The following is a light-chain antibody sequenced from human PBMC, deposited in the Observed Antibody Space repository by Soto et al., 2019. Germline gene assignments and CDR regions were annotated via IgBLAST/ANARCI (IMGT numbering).Light chain of an antibody. CDR3: QQYYSYPWT. V-gene: IGKV3D-15*01. Sequence: EIVLTHSPATLSAFPCDRVTLSCRASQAVNTRLAWYQHKPGQAPRLLIYLTSNRAAGVPSRFSAWGSETDFTLTISCLQSEDFATYYCQQYYSYPWTFGQGTKVDIK. J-gene: IGKJ1*01. CDR1: QAVNTR. CDR2: LTS.